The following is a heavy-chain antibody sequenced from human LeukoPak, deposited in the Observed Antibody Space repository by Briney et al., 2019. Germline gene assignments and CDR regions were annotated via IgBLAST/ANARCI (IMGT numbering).Heavy chain of an antibody. V-gene: IGHV4-34*01. Sequence: SETLSLTCAVYGGSFSGYYWSWIRQPPGKGLEWIGEINHSGSTNYNPSLKSRVTISVVTSKDQFSLKLSSVTAADTAVYYCAREGTTPPLGDYYYGMDVWGQGTTVTVSS. CDR3: AREGTTPPLGDYYYGMDV. D-gene: IGHD1-1*01. CDR1: GGSFSGYY. CDR2: INHSGST. J-gene: IGHJ6*02.